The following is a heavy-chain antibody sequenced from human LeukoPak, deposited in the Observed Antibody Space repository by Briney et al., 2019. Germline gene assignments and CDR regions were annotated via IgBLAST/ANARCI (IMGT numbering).Heavy chain of an antibody. CDR1: GYTFTSYG. Sequence: GASVKVSCKASGYTFTSYGISWVRQAPGQGLEWMGWISAYNGNTNYAQKLQGRVTMTTDTSTSTAYMELRSLRSDDTAVYYCARWGRFNYYDSSGYYVSDYWGQGTLVTVSS. D-gene: IGHD3-22*01. CDR2: ISAYNGNT. J-gene: IGHJ4*02. V-gene: IGHV1-18*01. CDR3: ARWGRFNYYDSSGYYVSDY.